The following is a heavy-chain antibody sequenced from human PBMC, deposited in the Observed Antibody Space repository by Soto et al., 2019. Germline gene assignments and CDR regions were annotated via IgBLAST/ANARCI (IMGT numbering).Heavy chain of an antibody. CDR1: GFKFDDYM. V-gene: IGHV3-43*01. CDR2: ISWDGGSL. CDR3: AKEGNGGSSIDY. D-gene: IGHD2-15*01. J-gene: IGHJ4*02. Sequence: GGSLRLSCEASGFKFDDYMMHWVRQAPGKGLEWISRISWDGGSLDYADSIKGRFTVSRDNSKTSLYLHMNSLKTEDTAFYYCAKEGNGGSSIDYWGQGTLVTVSS.